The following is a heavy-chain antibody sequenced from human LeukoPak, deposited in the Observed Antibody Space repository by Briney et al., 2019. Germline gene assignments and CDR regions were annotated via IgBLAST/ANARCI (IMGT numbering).Heavy chain of an antibody. V-gene: IGHV3-43D*03. J-gene: IGHJ4*02. CDR1: GFTFDDYA. D-gene: IGHD3-22*01. Sequence: PGGSLRLSCAASGFTFDDYAMHWVRQVPGKGLEWVSLISWDGGSTYYADSVKGRFTISRDNSKNSLYLQMNSLRAEDTALYFCAKDDSSGQGGYFDYWGQGTLVTVSS. CDR2: ISWDGGST. CDR3: AKDDSSGQGGYFDY.